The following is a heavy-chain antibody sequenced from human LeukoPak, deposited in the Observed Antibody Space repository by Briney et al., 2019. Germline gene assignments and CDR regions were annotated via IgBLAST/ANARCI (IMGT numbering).Heavy chain of an antibody. D-gene: IGHD4-17*01. J-gene: IGHJ4*02. CDR3: ARGSPAVTTSFDY. CDR2: INHSGST. CDR1: GGSFSGYY. V-gene: IGHV4-34*01. Sequence: SETLSLTCAVYGGSFSGYYWSWIRQPPGKGLEWIGEINHSGSTNYNPSLKSRVTISVDTSKNQFSLKLSSVTAADTAVYYCARGSPAVTTSFDYWGQGTLVTVSS.